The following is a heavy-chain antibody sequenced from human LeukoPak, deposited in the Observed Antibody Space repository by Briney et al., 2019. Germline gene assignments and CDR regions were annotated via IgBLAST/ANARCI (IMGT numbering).Heavy chain of an antibody. CDR3: AREGVDTAMVNGWFDP. V-gene: IGHV1-69*04. D-gene: IGHD5-18*01. CDR2: IIPIFGIA. J-gene: IGHJ5*02. Sequence: SVKVSCKASGGTISSYAISWVRQARGQGLEWMGRIIPIFGIANYAQKFQGRVTITADKSTSTAYMELSSLRSEDTAVYYCAREGVDTAMVNGWFDPWGQGTLVTVSS. CDR1: GGTISSYA.